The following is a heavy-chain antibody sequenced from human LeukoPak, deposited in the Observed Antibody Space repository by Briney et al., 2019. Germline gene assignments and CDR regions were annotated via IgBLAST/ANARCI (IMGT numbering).Heavy chain of an antibody. J-gene: IGHJ4*02. CDR3: ATLQSSSSHFDY. D-gene: IGHD6-13*01. CDR2: IYLGDSDT. V-gene: IGHV5-51*01. CDR1: GYSFSTNW. Sequence: GESLKISCKGSGYSFSTNWIGWVRQMPGKGLEWMGIIYLGDSDTRYSPSFQGQVTISADKSIDTAYLQWSSLRASDTAMYYCATLQSSSSHFDYWGQGTLVTLST.